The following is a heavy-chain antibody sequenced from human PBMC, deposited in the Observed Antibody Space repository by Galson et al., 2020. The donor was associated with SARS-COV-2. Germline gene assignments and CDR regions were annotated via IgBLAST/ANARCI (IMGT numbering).Heavy chain of an antibody. CDR2: INSDGSST. CDR3: AKEYYYDSSGPLDAFDI. J-gene: IGHJ3*02. CDR1: GFTFSSYW. Sequence: WSLRLSCAASGFTFSSYWMHWVRQAPGKGLVWVSRINSDGSSTSYADSVKGRFTISRDNAKNTLYLQMNSLRAEDTAMYYCAKEYYYDSSGPLDAFDIWGQGKMVTVSS. V-gene: IGHV3-74*01. D-gene: IGHD3-22*01.